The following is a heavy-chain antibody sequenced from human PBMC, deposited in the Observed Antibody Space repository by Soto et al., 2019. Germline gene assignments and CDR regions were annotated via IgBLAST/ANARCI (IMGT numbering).Heavy chain of an antibody. CDR2: IYESGRT. CDR3: ARGDRYSGSFSDYFDP. CDR1: GASISTGGYS. D-gene: IGHD1-26*01. V-gene: IGHV4-30-2*01. J-gene: IGHJ5*02. Sequence: PSETLSLTCIVSGASISTGGYSWSWIRQPPGKGPEWIGYIYESGRTYYKPSLKSRASISMDKSRNQFLVRLTSVTAADTAVYFCARGDRYSGSFSDYFDPWGQGTLVTVSS.